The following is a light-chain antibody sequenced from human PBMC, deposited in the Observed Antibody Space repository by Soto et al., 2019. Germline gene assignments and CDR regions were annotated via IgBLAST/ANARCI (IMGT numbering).Light chain of an antibody. CDR2: AAS. Sequence: DIQMTQSPSSLSASIGDTVTITCRSSQVITNDLGWYQQKPGKAPKRLTYAASTLQSAVPSRFSGSGSGTEFTLTISSLQPDDFATYYCQQYNSYFGGGTKVDIK. V-gene: IGKV1-17*01. J-gene: IGKJ4*01. CDR3: QQYNSY. CDR1: QVITND.